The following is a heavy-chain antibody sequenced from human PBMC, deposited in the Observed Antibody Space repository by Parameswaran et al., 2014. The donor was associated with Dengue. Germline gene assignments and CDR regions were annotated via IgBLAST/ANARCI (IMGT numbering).Heavy chain of an antibody. Sequence: PGKGLEWIGEINHSGSTNYNPSLKSRVTISVDTSKNQFSLKLSSVTAADTAVYYCARSSPAPHHDIVVVPAARRGNWFDPWGQGNPGHRLL. J-gene: IGHJ5*02. D-gene: IGHD2-2*01. CDR2: INHSGST. CDR3: ARSSPAPHHDIVVVPAARRGNWFDP. V-gene: IGHV4-34*01.